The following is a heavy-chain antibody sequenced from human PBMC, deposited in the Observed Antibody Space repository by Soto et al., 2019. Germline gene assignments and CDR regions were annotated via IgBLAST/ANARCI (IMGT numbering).Heavy chain of an antibody. CDR1: AINLISDW. V-gene: IGHV3-7*01. CDR2: IMQDGNGT. J-gene: IGHJ4*02. D-gene: IGHD6-19*01. CDR3: ARQQYTSGWYTYHFEY. Sequence: GGSLRLPCSASAINLISDWMTWVRHAPGKGLKWAANIMQDGNGTYFVDSVKGRFTISSDNAKNSFYLQMNRLRVEDTAVYSCARQQYTSGWYTYHFEYWGQGTLVTVSS.